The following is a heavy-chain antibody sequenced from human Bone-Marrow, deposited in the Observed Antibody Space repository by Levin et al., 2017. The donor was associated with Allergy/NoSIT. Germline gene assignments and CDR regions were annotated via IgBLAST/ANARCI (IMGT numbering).Heavy chain of an antibody. CDR2: ISHDGMNK. V-gene: IGHV3-30*04. CDR3: ARDISRRDYYYSGIDV. J-gene: IGHJ6*02. Sequence: GGSLRLSCAASGLTSGPYAMHWVRQAPGKGLEWVALISHDGMNKYYADSVKGRFTISRDNSKNTVFLQMNSLRAEDTALYYCARDISRRDYYYSGIDVWGQGTTVSVSS. CDR1: GLTSGPYA. D-gene: IGHD3-9*01.